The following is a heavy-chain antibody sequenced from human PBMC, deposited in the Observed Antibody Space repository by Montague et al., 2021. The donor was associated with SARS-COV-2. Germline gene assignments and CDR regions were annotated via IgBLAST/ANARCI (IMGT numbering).Heavy chain of an antibody. Sequence: SETLSLTCTVSGGSITVSRYDWGWIRQPPGKGLEWIGSVHYTGTTSYNASLKSRLTISVDTSGNQFSLKMTSVTASDTAVYYCARHLANAGSFDIWGQGTMVTVSS. CDR3: ARHLANAGSFDI. CDR2: VHYTGTT. J-gene: IGHJ3*02. D-gene: IGHD1-1*01. CDR1: GGSITVSRYD. V-gene: IGHV4-39*01.